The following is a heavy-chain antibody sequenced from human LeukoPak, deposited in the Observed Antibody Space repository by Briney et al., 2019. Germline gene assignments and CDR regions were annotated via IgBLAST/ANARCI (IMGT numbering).Heavy chain of an antibody. D-gene: IGHD3-10*01. V-gene: IGHV3-23*01. Sequence: GGSLRLSCAASGFTFSSYAMSWVRQAPGKGLEWVSAISGSGGSTYYADSVKGRFTISRDNSKNTLYLQMNSLRAEDTAVYYCAKGGYGSGSHMAFDYWGQGTLVTVSS. CDR2: ISGSGGST. J-gene: IGHJ4*02. CDR1: GFTFSSYA. CDR3: AKGGYGSGSHMAFDY.